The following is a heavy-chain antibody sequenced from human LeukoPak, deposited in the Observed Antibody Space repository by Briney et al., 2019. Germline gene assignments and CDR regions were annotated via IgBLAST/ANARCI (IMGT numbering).Heavy chain of an antibody. D-gene: IGHD1-7*01. V-gene: IGHV3-23*01. J-gene: IGHJ4*02. CDR3: AQDRVPGTSPKLDS. CDR1: GFTFNKSA. CDR2: VGIIESDS. Sequence: GGSLRLSCAASGFTFNKSAMTWVRQAPGRGLEWVSTVGIIESDSYYADSVKGRFIISRDNSKNTLSLQMNSLRAEDTAVYYCAQDRVPGTSPKLDSWGQGTLVTVSS.